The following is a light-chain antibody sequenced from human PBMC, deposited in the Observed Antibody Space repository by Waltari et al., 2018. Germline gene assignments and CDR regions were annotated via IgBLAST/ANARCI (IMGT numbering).Light chain of an antibody. CDR1: QNVNINR. CDR2: GTS. CDR3: QQYGDSSFT. V-gene: IGKV3-20*01. Sequence: EIVLTQSPGTLSLSPGERVTLSCRASQNVNINRLGWYQQKFGQAPRLLIYGTSNRAAGIPDRFSGSGSGTDFTLTISRLEPEDFAVYYCQQYGDSSFTFGQGTKLEIK. J-gene: IGKJ2*01.